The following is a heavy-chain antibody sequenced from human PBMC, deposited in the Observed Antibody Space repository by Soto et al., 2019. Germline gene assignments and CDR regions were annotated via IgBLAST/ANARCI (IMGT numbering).Heavy chain of an antibody. V-gene: IGHV1-69*02. CDR1: GGTFSSYT. CDR2: IIPILGIA. Sequence: QVQLVQSGAEVKKPGSSVKVSCKASGGTFSSYTINWVRQAPGQGLEWMGRIIPILGIANYAQKFQGRVTITADKSTSTAYMELSSLRSEDTAVYYCASILTGYYHFDYWGQGTLVTVSS. J-gene: IGHJ4*02. D-gene: IGHD3-9*01. CDR3: ASILTGYYHFDY.